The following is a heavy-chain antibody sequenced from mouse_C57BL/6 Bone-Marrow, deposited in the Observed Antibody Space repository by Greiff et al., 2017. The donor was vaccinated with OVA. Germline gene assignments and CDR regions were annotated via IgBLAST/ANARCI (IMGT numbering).Heavy chain of an antibody. CDR2: IYPRSGNT. CDR1: GYTFTSYG. D-gene: IGHD2-3*01. J-gene: IGHJ2*01. Sequence: QVQLQQSGAELARPGASVKLSCKASGYTFTSYGISWVKQRTGQGLEWIGGIYPRSGNTYYNEKFKGKATLTADKSSSTAYMELRSLTSEDSAVYFCAREDGYYYLDYWGQGTTLTVSS. V-gene: IGHV1-81*01. CDR3: AREDGYYYLDY.